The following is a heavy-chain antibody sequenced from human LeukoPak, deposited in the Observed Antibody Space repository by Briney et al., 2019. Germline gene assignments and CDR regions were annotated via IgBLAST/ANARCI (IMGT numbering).Heavy chain of an antibody. D-gene: IGHD2-15*01. CDR3: ASVDCSGGTCYWGIEY. Sequence: GGSLRLSCAASGFVFSSYTMFWVRQAPGKGLEWVAGISYDGIDRSYADSVKGRFTISRETAKKTLYLQMNSLRLDDTAIFYCASVDCSGGTCYWGIEYWGQGTPVTVSS. V-gene: IGHV3-30*04. J-gene: IGHJ4*02. CDR2: ISYDGIDR. CDR1: GFVFSSYT.